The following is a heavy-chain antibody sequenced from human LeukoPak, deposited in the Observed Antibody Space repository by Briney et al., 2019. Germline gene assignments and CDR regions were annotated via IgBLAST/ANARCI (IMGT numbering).Heavy chain of an antibody. V-gene: IGHV3-43*01. Sequence: GGSLRLSCAASGFTFDDYTMHWVRQAPGKGLEWVSLISWDGGSTYYADSVKGRFTISRDNSKNSLYLQMNSLRTEDTALYYCAKDNYDSSGYHYMGVWGKGTTVTVSS. J-gene: IGHJ6*03. CDR1: GFTFDDYT. D-gene: IGHD3-22*01. CDR3: AKDNYDSSGYHYMGV. CDR2: ISWDGGST.